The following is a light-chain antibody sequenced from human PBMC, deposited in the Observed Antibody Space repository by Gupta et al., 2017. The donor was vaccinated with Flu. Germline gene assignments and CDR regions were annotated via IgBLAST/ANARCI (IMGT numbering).Light chain of an antibody. CDR3: CAYAGSSTFV. CDR2: EVR. CDR1: SSDVGTYNL. V-gene: IGLV2-23*02. Sequence: QSALTQPASVSGSPGQSITISCTGTSSDVGTYNLVSWYQHHPGKVPTLLIYEVRKRPSGVSYRFSGSKAGNTASLTISGLQTDDEAHYYCCAYAGSSTFVFGTGAEVTVL. J-gene: IGLJ1*01.